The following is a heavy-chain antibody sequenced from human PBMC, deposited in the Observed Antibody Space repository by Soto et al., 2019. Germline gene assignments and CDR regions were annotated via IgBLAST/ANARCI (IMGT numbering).Heavy chain of an antibody. V-gene: IGHV4-59*01. D-gene: IGHD6-19*01. CDR3: ARAGLLAVAGTFDY. CDR2: IYYSGST. Sequence: SLTCTVSGGSISSYYWSWIRQPPGKGLEWIGYIYYSGSTNYNPSLKSRVTISVDTSKNQFSLKLSSVTAADTAVYYCARAGLLAVAGTFDYWGQGTLVTVSS. CDR1: GGSISSYY. J-gene: IGHJ4*02.